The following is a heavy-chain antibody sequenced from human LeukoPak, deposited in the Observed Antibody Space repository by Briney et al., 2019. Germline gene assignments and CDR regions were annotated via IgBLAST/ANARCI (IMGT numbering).Heavy chain of an antibody. CDR3: ARGPPDYDSSGYDY. V-gene: IGHV1-69*05. J-gene: IGHJ4*02. D-gene: IGHD3-22*01. CDR1: VGTFSSYA. CDR2: IIPIFGTA. Sequence: ASVKVSCKASVGTFSSYAISWVRQAPGQGLEGMGRIIPIFGTANYAQKFQGRVTITTDESTSTAYMELSSLRSEDTAVYYCARGPPDYDSSGYDYWGQGTLVTVSS.